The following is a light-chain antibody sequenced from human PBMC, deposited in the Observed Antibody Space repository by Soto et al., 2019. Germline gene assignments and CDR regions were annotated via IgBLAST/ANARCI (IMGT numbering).Light chain of an antibody. CDR3: QQYESTPPT. CDR2: WAS. J-gene: IGKJ2*01. Sequence: DIVMTQSPDSLAVSLGERATINCKSRQSVLYSSNNKNYLAWYQQRPGQPPKLLIYWASTRESGVPDRFSGSGSGTDFTLTITSLQAEDVAVYYFQQYESTPPTFGQGTKLEIK. CDR1: QSVLYSSNNKNY. V-gene: IGKV4-1*01.